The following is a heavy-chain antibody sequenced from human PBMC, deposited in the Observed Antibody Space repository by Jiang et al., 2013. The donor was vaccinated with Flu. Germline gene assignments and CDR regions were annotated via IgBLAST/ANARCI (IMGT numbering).Heavy chain of an antibody. CDR2: IYYSGST. CDR3: ARLGGIFGVVIPFDI. V-gene: IGHV4-39*01. D-gene: IGHD3-3*01. J-gene: IGHJ3*02. Sequence: SLTCTVSGGSISSSSYYWGWIRQPPGKGLEWIGSIYYSGSTYYNPSLKSRVTISVDTSKNQFSLKLSSVTAADTAVYYCARLGGIFGVVIPFDIWGQGTMVTVSS. CDR1: GGSISSSSYY.